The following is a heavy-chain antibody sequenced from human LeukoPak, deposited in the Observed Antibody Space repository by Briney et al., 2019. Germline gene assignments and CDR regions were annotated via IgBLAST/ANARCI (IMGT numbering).Heavy chain of an antibody. J-gene: IGHJ3*02. Sequence: ASVKVSCKASGGTFSSYAISWVRQAPGQGLKWMGGIIPIFGTANYAQKFQGRVTITADESTSTAYMELSSLRSEDTAVYYCASGSHCTNGVCYTRPLDAFDIWGQGTMVTVSS. CDR2: IIPIFGTA. CDR3: ASGSHCTNGVCYTRPLDAFDI. V-gene: IGHV1-69*13. D-gene: IGHD2-8*01. CDR1: GGTFSSYA.